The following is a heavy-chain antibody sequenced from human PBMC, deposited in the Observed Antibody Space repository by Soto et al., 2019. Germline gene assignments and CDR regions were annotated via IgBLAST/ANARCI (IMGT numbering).Heavy chain of an antibody. Sequence: GASVKVYCKASGYTFTSYYMHWVRQAPGQGLEWMGIINPSGGSTSYAQKFQGRVTMTRDTSTSTVYMELSSLRSEDTAVYYCARVRLDSSGFSDAFDIWGQGTMVTVSS. CDR3: ARVRLDSSGFSDAFDI. D-gene: IGHD3-22*01. V-gene: IGHV1-46*01. CDR2: INPSGGST. J-gene: IGHJ3*02. CDR1: GYTFTSYY.